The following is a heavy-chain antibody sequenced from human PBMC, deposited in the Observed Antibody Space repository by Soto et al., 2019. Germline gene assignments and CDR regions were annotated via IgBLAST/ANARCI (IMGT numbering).Heavy chain of an antibody. J-gene: IGHJ6*02. V-gene: IGHV3-21*01. CDR2: ISSSSSYI. CDR3: ARGHYYYYGMDV. CDR1: GLTFSSYS. Sequence: GGSLRLSCAASGLTFSSYSMNWVRQAPGKGLEWVSSISSSSSYIYYADSVKGRFTISRDNAKNSLYLQMNSLRAEDTAVYYCARGHYYYYGMDVWGQATTVTVSS.